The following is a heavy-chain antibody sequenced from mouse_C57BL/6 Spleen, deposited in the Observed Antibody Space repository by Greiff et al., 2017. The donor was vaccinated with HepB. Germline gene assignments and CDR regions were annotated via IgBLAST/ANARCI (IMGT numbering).Heavy chain of an antibody. J-gene: IGHJ3*01. CDR2: IYPRSGNT. CDR1: GYTFTSYG. D-gene: IGHD1-1*01. V-gene: IGHV1-81*01. CDR3: AREGGSSYEGAWFAY. Sequence: ESGAELARPGASVKLSCKASGYTFTSYGISWVKQRTGQGLEWIGEIYPRSGNTYYNEKFKGKATLTADKSSSTAYMELRSLTSEDSAVYFGAREGGSSYEGAWFAYWGQGTLVTVSA.